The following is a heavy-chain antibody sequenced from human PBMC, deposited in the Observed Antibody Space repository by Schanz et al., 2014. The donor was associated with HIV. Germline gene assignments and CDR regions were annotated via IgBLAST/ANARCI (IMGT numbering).Heavy chain of an antibody. CDR3: AKDGGSRGRRRGMDV. D-gene: IGHD3-16*01. CDR1: GFTFSDYS. Sequence: EVHLVESGGGLVKPGGSLRLSCAASGFTFSDYSMHWVRQAPGKGLEWVSSISSSSTYIYYADSVKGRFTISRDNAKNSLYLHMNSLRAEDTAVYYCAKDGGSRGRRRGMDVWGQGTTVTVSS. CDR2: ISSSSTYI. V-gene: IGHV3-21*01. J-gene: IGHJ6*02.